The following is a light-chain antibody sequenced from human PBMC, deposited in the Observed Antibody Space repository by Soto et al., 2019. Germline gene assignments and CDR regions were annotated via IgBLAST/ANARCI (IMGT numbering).Light chain of an antibody. CDR2: GAS. V-gene: IGKV3-20*01. J-gene: IGKJ5*01. CDR1: QTVSSS. CDR3: QQYENSPIT. Sequence: EIVLTQSPATLSLSPGERATLSCRSSQTVSSSLAWYQQKPGQAPRLLIYGASSRATGIPDRFSGTGSETDFTLTINRLEPEDFAVYYCQQYENSPITFGQGTRLEI.